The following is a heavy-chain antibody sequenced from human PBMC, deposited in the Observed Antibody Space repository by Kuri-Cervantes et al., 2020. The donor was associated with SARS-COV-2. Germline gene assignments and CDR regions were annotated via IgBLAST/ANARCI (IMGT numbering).Heavy chain of an antibody. CDR3: ATGGQRFDP. V-gene: IGHV4-61*01. CDR2: IYYSGST. Sequence: GSLRLSCTVSGGSVSSGSYYWSWIRQPPGKGLEWIGYIYYSGSTNYNPSLKSRVTISVDTSKNQFSLKVSSVTAADTAVYYCATGGQRFDPWGQGTLVTVSS. CDR1: GGSVSSGSYY. J-gene: IGHJ5*02.